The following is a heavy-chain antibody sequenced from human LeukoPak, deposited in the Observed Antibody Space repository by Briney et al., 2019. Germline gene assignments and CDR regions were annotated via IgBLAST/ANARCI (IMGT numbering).Heavy chain of an antibody. J-gene: IGHJ4*02. Sequence: GESLKISCKGSGYIFTIYWIAWVRQMPGKGLEWMGRIDPSDSYTNYSPSFQGHVTISADKSISTAYLQWSSLKASDTAMYYCARPNYYGSGRDYWGQGTLVTVSS. CDR1: GYIFTIYW. D-gene: IGHD3-10*01. CDR3: ARPNYYGSGRDY. V-gene: IGHV5-10-1*01. CDR2: IDPSDSYT.